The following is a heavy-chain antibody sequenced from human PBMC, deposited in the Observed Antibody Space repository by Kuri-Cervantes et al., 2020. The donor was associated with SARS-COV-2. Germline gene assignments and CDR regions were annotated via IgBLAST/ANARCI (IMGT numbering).Heavy chain of an antibody. J-gene: IGHJ4*02. CDR3: AKDRVGVQDF. D-gene: IGHD2-21*01. CDR2: SYSGGST. Sequence: GGSLRLSCAASGFTVSSNYMSWVRQAPGTGLEWVSVSYSGGSTYYADSVKGRFTISRYNSKHTLYLHMKSLRSEDTAIYYCAKDRVGVQDFWGQGTLVTVSS. V-gene: IGHV3-53*04. CDR1: GFTVSSNY.